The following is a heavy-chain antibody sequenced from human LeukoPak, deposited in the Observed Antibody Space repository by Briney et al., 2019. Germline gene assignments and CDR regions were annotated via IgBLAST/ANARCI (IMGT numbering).Heavy chain of an antibody. CDR2: IYHSGST. J-gene: IGHJ3*02. CDR1: GGSLSCYY. CDR3: AKADRTSMVTI. V-gene: IGHV4-59*01. D-gene: IGHD5-18*01. Sequence: SETLSLTCTVSGGSLSCYYWSWLRQPPGKGLEWIGYIYHSGSTNYNPSLNSRVTISVDTSKNQFSLKVRSVTAADTALYYCAKADRTSMVTIWGQGTMVTVSS.